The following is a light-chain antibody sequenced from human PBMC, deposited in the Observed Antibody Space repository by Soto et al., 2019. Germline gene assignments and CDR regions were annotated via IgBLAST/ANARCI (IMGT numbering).Light chain of an antibody. J-gene: IGKJ2*01. V-gene: IGKV3-20*01. CDR2: GAS. CDR1: QSIDSSY. CDR3: HQYGTSPYT. Sequence: EIVLTQSPGTLSLSPGERVTLSCRARQSIDSSYLAWYQQKPGQAPRLLIHGASTRATGIPDRVSGSGSGTDFTLTISGLEPEDFAVYYCHQYGTSPYTFGQGTKLEI.